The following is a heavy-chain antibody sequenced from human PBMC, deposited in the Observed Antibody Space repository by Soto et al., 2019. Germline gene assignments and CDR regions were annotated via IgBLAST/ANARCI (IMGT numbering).Heavy chain of an antibody. D-gene: IGHD6-19*01. CDR2: ISGSGDST. CDR1: GFTFSTYA. CDR3: AKERSSGWSFDY. V-gene: IGHV3-23*01. Sequence: GGSLRLSCAASGFTFSTYAMNWVRQAPGKGLEWVSGISGSGDSTYYAGSVKGRFTVSRDNSKNTLYLQMNSLRAEDTAVFYCAKERSSGWSFDYWGQGTLVTVSS. J-gene: IGHJ4*02.